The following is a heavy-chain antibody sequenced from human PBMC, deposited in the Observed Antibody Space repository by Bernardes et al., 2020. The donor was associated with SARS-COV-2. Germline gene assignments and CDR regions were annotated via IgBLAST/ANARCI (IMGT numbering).Heavy chain of an antibody. J-gene: IGHJ5*02. V-gene: IGHV4-39*01. CDR2: IFYTGTP. Sequence: SETLSLTCTVSGGSIASINYYWGWIRQPPGKGLEWIGSIFYTGTPYYNPSLQSRVTMSVDTSTNQFSLKLSSVTAADTAVYYCARGEEQQPVYWGPGPCGPFDPWGQGTPVTVSS. CDR1: GGSIASINYY. D-gene: IGHD6-13*01. CDR3: ARGEEQQPVYWGPGPCGPFDP.